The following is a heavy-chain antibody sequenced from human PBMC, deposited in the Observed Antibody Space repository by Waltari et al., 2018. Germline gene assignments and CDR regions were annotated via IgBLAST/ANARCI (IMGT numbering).Heavy chain of an antibody. Sequence: EVQVVESGGGLVQPGGSLRLSCAPSGFAFSSSWISWLRQAPGQGLEGVANIKEDGSAQYYLDSVRCRFTISIDNTKNSLLLQMNSLRAEDTAVYFCARATNHAFDNWGQGTLVTVSS. CDR3: ARATNHAFDN. CDR2: IKEDGSAQ. V-gene: IGHV3-7*01. J-gene: IGHJ4*02. CDR1: GFAFSSSW.